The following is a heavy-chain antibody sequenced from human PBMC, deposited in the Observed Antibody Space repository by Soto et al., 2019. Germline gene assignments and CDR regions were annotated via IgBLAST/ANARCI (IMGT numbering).Heavy chain of an antibody. D-gene: IGHD3-3*02. J-gene: IGHJ4*02. V-gene: IGHV2-5*02. CDR2: IYWDDDK. Sequence: QITLKESGPALVEPTQTLTLTCTFSELSLSTSGVGVGWIRQSPGKALEWLALIYWDDDKRYSPSLKSRLTNPQATSNSPVALTITNMAPGDTATDFCVHSHFLSGFGFDSWGQGTLVTVPS. CDR3: VHSHFLSGFGFDS. CDR1: ELSLSTSGVG.